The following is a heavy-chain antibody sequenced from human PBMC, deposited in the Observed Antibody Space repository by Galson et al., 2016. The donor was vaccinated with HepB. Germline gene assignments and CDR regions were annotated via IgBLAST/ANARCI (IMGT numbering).Heavy chain of an antibody. CDR1: GYVFDTSY. CDR3: TRGALDYHGVDL. Sequence: SCKASGYVFDTSYMHWVRQAPGQGLEWMGVINTHAGTTVLAQKFQGRVTLTRDTSTSTAYMDLSRLTSDDTAVYYSTRGALDYHGVDLWGQGTTVIVSS. J-gene: IGHJ6*02. V-gene: IGHV1-46*02. CDR2: INTHAGTT.